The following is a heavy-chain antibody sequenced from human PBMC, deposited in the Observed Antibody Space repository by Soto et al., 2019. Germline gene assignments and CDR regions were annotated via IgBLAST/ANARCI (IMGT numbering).Heavy chain of an antibody. CDR2: ISGSGGST. D-gene: IGHD3-3*01. CDR3: AKGLAYYDFWSGYYDPNMDV. Sequence: GGSLRLSCASSVFTFSSYAMSWVRQAPGKGLEWVSAISGSGGSTYYADSVKGRFTISRDNSKNTLYLQMNSLRAEDMAVYYCAKGLAYYDFWSGYYDPNMDVWGQGTTVTVSS. J-gene: IGHJ6*02. CDR1: VFTFSSYA. V-gene: IGHV3-23*01.